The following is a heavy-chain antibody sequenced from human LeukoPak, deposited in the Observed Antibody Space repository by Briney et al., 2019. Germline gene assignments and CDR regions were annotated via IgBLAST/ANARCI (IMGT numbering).Heavy chain of an antibody. CDR2: INPNSGGT. CDR3: ARDFNTLLRLGEED. V-gene: IGHV1-2*02. Sequence: ASVKVFCKASGYTFNGYYMHWVPQAPGQGLEWMGWINPNSGGTNYAQKFQGRVTMTRDTSISTAYIELNRLRCEDTAVYFCARDFNTLLRLGEEDWGQGNLVTVSS. D-gene: IGHD3-16*01. J-gene: IGHJ4*02. CDR1: GYTFNGYY.